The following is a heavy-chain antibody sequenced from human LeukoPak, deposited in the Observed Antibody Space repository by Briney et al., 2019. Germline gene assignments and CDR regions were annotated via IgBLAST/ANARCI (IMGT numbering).Heavy chain of an antibody. CDR3: ACHTVVTAYDAFDI. CDR1: GYTFTSYD. Sequence: GASVKVSCKASGYTFTSYDINWVRQATGQGREWMGWMNPNRGNTGYAQKFQGRLTITRNTPIRTAYMELSSLRSEDTAVYYCACHTVVTAYDAFDIWGQGTMVTVSS. J-gene: IGHJ3*02. CDR2: MNPNRGNT. V-gene: IGHV1-8*03. D-gene: IGHD4-23*01.